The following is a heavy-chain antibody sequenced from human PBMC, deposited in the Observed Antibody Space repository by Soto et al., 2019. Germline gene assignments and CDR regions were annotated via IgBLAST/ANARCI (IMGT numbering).Heavy chain of an antibody. Sequence: ASVKVSCKASGYTFTSYAMHWVRQAPGQRLGWMGWINAGNGNTKYSQKFQGRVTITRDTSASTAYMELSSLRSEDTAVYYCAREADYDILTGYRTHFDYWGQGTLVTVSS. D-gene: IGHD3-9*01. CDR1: GYTFTSYA. CDR2: INAGNGNT. V-gene: IGHV1-3*01. J-gene: IGHJ4*02. CDR3: AREADYDILTGYRTHFDY.